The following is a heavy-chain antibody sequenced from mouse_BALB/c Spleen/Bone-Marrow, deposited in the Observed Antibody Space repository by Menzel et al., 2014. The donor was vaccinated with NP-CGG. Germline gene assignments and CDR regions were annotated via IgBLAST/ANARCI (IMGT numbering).Heavy chain of an antibody. CDR3: ARGADDYSWFAY. CDR1: GFTFSSYG. CDR2: INRNGGTN. D-gene: IGHD2-3*01. Sequence: EVKLVESGGGLVQPGGSLKLSCTASGFTFSSYGLSWVRPTPDKRLELVATINRNGGTNSYPDSVKGRFTISRDNAKNTLCLQMSSLKSEDTALYYCARGADDYSWFAYWGQGTLVTVSA. V-gene: IGHV5-6-3*01. J-gene: IGHJ3*01.